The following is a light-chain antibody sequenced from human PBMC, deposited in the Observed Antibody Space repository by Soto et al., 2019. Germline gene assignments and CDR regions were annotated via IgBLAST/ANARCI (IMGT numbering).Light chain of an antibody. J-gene: IGLJ1*01. CDR1: SSDVGGYHY. CDR2: EVT. CDR3: SSYTSTSTYV. V-gene: IGLV2-14*01. Sequence: QSALTQPASVSGSPGQSITISCTGTSSDVGGYHYVSWYQQHPGKAPKLMIYEVTNRPSGVSNRFSASKSGNTASLTISGLQAEDEADYYCSSYTSTSTYVFGTGTKVTVL.